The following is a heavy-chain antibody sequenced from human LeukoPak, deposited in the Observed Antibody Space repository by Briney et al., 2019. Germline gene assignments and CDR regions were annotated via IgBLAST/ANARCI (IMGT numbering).Heavy chain of an antibody. D-gene: IGHD3-10*01. CDR1: GLSFSSYS. V-gene: IGHV3-30*04. CDR2: ISYDGSNK. CDR3: ARPRSSYYYGSGSYYNY. Sequence: QPGGSLRLSCAASGLSFSSYSMLWVRQAPGKGMEWVAVISYDGSNKYYSDSVKVRFTISRHNSKNTLYLQRNSLRSEDTAVYYCARPRSSYYYGSGSYYNYWGQGTLVTVSS. J-gene: IGHJ4*02.